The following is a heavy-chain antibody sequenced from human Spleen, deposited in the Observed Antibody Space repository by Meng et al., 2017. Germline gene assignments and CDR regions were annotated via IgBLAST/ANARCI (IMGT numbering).Heavy chain of an antibody. J-gene: IGHJ4*02. Sequence: ASVKVSCKASGYTFTSYGISWVRQAPGQGLEWMGRINPKSGDTHYAQKFQARVTMTGDTSISTAYMELSGLRSDDTAMYYCVRDEDISAAGKLFGDYWGQGTLVTVSS. D-gene: IGHD6-25*01. CDR1: GYTFTSYG. V-gene: IGHV1-2*06. CDR2: INPKSGDT. CDR3: VRDEDISAAGKLFGDY.